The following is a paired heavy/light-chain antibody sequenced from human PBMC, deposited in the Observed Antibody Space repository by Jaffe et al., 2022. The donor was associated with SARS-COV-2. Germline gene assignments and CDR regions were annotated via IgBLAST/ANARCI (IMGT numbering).Light chain of an antibody. CDR2: QTD. J-gene: IGLJ2*01. CDR3: ASWDDSLRNVV. Sequence: QSVLTQPPSASGTPGQRVTISCSGSTSNVGTNYVYWYHQVPGMAPKLIIYQTDQWPSGVPDRFSGSKSGTSASLAISGLRSEDEAEYYCASWDDSLRNVVFGGGTKLTVL. V-gene: IGLV1-47*01. CDR1: TSNVGTNY.
Heavy chain of an antibody. V-gene: IGHV3-73*02. J-gene: IGHJ6*04. CDR3: SRQMDV. CDR2: VRTKGNSYET. Sequence: EVQLVESGGGLVQPGGSLKLSCVASGFSFSGSTMHWVRQASGKGLEWVGRVRTKGNSYETSYAASMKGRFIISRDDSKSTTYLQMKSLRTEDTAVYYCSRQMDVWGKGATVTVSS. CDR1: GFSFSGST.